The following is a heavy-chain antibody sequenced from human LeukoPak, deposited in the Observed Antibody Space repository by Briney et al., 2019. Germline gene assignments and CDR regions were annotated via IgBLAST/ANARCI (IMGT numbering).Heavy chain of an antibody. CDR3: ARYRGWSGSRPLAFDI. D-gene: IGHD1-26*01. J-gene: IGHJ3*02. V-gene: IGHV4-61*05. Sequence: SETLSLTCTVSGGSISSSSYYWGWIRQPPGKGLEWIGYIYYSGSTNYNPSLKSRVTISVDTSKNQFSLKLSSVTAADTAVYYCARYRGWSGSRPLAFDIWGQGTMVTVSS. CDR2: IYYSGST. CDR1: GGSISSSSYY.